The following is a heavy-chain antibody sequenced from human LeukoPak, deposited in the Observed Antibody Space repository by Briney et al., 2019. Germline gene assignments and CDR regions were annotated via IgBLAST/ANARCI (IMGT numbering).Heavy chain of an antibody. J-gene: IGHJ4*02. V-gene: IGHV3-30*03. D-gene: IGHD6-13*01. CDR3: ARGGIAAAVNDY. Sequence: GGSLRLSCAASGFPFSSYGMHWVRQAPGKGLEWVAVISYDGDDKYYADSVKGRFTISRDNAKNSLFLQMNSLRAEDTAVYYCARGGIAAAVNDYWGQGTPVTVSS. CDR2: ISYDGDDK. CDR1: GFPFSSYG.